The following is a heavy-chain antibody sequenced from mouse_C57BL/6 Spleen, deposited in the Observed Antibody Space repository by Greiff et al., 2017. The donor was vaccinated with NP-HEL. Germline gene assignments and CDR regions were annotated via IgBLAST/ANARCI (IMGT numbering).Heavy chain of an antibody. Sequence: VQGVESGAELVKPGASVKLSCKASGYTFTEYTIHWVKQRSGQGLEWIGWFYPGSGSIKYNEKFKDKATLTADKSSSTVYMELSRSTSADSAVYFCARHGSYYSNYPYYAMDYWGQGTSVTVSS. CDR1: GYTFTEYT. CDR3: ARHGSYYSNYPYYAMDY. V-gene: IGHV1-62-2*01. D-gene: IGHD2-5*01. J-gene: IGHJ4*01. CDR2: FYPGSGSI.